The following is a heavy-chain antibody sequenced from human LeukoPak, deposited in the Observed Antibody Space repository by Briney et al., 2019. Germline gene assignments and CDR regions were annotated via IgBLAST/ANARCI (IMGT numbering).Heavy chain of an antibody. Sequence: GSSVKVSCKASGGTFSSYAISWVRQAPGQGLEWMGRIIPILGIPNYAQKFQGRVTITRDTSASTAYMELSSLRSKDTAVYYCARHDSSSWYYGWFDPWGQGTLVTVSS. CDR1: GGTFSSYA. CDR3: ARHDSSSWYYGWFDP. D-gene: IGHD6-13*01. J-gene: IGHJ5*02. V-gene: IGHV1-69*04. CDR2: IIPILGIP.